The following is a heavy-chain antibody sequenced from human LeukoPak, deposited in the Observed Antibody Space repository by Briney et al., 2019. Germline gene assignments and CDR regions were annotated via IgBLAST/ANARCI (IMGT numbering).Heavy chain of an antibody. J-gene: IGHJ5*02. CDR1: GGTFSIYA. CDR2: IIPIFGTA. V-gene: IGHV1-69*01. D-gene: IGHD2-2*01. CDR3: AREPYCSSTSCYYNWFDP. Sequence: SVNVSCKASGGTFSIYAISWVRQAPGQGLEWMGGIIPIFGTANYAQKFQGRVTITADESTSTAYMELSSLRSEDTAVYYCAREPYCSSTSCYYNWFDPWGQGTLVTVSS.